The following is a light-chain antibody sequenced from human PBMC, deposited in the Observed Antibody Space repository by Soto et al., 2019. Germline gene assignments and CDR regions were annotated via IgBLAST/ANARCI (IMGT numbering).Light chain of an antibody. J-gene: IGKJ4*01. CDR3: QQYYSYPLT. CDR1: QGISSY. CDR2: AAS. Sequence: AIRMTQSPSSFSASTGDRVTITCRASQGISSYLAWYQQKPGKAPKLLIYAASTLHSGVPSRFSVSGSGTDFNLTISCLQSEDFATYYCQQYYSYPLTFGGGTKVEIK. V-gene: IGKV1-8*01.